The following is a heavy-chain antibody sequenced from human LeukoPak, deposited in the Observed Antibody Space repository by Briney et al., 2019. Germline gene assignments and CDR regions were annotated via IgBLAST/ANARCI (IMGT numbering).Heavy chain of an antibody. CDR1: GFTFSSYR. CDR3: ARDRSPWDLWSGYYGCSWFDP. V-gene: IGHV3-21*01. Sequence: GGPLSLPCAASGFTFSSYRMNWVRQAPGEGLEWFSSIRSSSSYIYYAHSVKGRFTISSDNAKNSLYLQMHSLRAEDTAVYYCARDRSPWDLWSGYYGCSWFDPWGQGTLVTVSS. CDR2: IRSSSSYI. D-gene: IGHD3-3*01. J-gene: IGHJ5*02.